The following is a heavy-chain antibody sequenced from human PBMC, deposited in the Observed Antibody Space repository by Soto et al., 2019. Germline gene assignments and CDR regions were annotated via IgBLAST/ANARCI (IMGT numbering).Heavy chain of an antibody. J-gene: IGHJ5*02. CDR2: ISAYNGNT. D-gene: IGHD3-3*01. V-gene: IGHV1-18*01. CDR1: GYTFTSYG. Sequence: QVQLVQSGAEVKKPGASVKVSCKASGYTFTSYGISWVRQAPGQGLEWMGWISAYNGNTNFAQKFQGRVTMTTDTSTSTGYMELRSLRSDDTAVYYCVRDEVYRGPRWSSGWFDPWGQGTLVTVSS. CDR3: VRDEVYRGPRWSSGWFDP.